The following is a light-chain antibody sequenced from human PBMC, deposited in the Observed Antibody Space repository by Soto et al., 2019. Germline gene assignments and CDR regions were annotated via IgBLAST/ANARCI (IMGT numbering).Light chain of an antibody. CDR1: SSDFGVYNY. J-gene: IGLJ2*01. CDR2: DNN. Sequence: QSVLTQPASVSGSPGQSITISCTGTSSDFGVYNYVSWYQQLPGTAPKLLIYDNNKRPSGIPDRFSGSKSGTSATLGITGLQTGDEADYYCGTWDSSLSAGVFGGGTKLTVL. CDR3: GTWDSSLSAGV. V-gene: IGLV1-51*01.